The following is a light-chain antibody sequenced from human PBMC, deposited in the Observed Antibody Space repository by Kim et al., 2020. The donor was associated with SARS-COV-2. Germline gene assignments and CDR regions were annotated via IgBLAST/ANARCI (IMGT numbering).Light chain of an antibody. Sequence: EVVMTQSPATLSVSPGERVTLSCRASQNVARNLAWYQHKPGQAPRLLISFASTRATGIPTRFSGSGSGTEFTLTISSLQSEDSGFYYCQQFNRWPTFGGGTKVEIK. CDR3: QQFNRWPT. CDR2: FAS. J-gene: IGKJ4*01. CDR1: QNVARN. V-gene: IGKV3-15*01.